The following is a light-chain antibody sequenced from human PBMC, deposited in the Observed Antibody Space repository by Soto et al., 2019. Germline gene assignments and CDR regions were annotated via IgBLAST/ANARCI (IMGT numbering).Light chain of an antibody. Sequence: DIQMTQSPSTLSASVGDRVTITCRASQSISSWLAWYQQKPGKAPKLLVYGASTLQSGVPSRFGGSGSGTEFTLTISSLQPDDFATYYCQQYDNYSPFTFGQGTKLEIK. CDR1: QSISSW. V-gene: IGKV1-5*01. J-gene: IGKJ2*01. CDR2: GAS. CDR3: QQYDNYSPFT.